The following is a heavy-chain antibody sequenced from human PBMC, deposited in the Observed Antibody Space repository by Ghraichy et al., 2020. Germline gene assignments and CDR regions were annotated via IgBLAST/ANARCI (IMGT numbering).Heavy chain of an antibody. D-gene: IGHD3-10*01. V-gene: IGHV1-2*02. CDR2: INPNSGGT. J-gene: IGHJ4*02. CDR3: ARAVGTMVRGVRYFDY. CDR1: GYTFTGYY. Sequence: ASVKVSCKASGYTFTGYYMHWVRQAPGQGLEWMGWINPNSGGTNYAQKFQGRVTMTRDTSISTAYMELSRLRSDDTAVYYCARAVGTMVRGVRYFDYWGQGTLVTVSS.